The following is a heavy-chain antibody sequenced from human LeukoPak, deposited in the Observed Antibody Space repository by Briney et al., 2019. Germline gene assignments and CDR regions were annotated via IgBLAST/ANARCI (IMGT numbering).Heavy chain of an antibody. Sequence: ASVKVSCKASGYTFTSYDINWVRQATGQGLEWMGWMNPNSGNTGYAQKFQGRVTMTRNTSISTAYMELSSLRSEDTAVYYCARGNQLQRDYYGMDVWGQGTTVTASS. J-gene: IGHJ6*02. CDR3: ARGNQLQRDYYGMDV. CDR2: MNPNSGNT. CDR1: GYTFTSYD. D-gene: IGHD2-2*01. V-gene: IGHV1-8*01.